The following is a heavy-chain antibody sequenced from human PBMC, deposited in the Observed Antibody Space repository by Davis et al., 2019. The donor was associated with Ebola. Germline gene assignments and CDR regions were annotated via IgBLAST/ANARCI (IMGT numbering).Heavy chain of an antibody. D-gene: IGHD2-8*01. J-gene: IGHJ5*02. Sequence: ASVKVSCKASGYTFTGYYLHWVRQAPGQGLEWMGWINPNNGDTEYAQRFQGRVTMTRDASLTTVYMELSGLKSDDTAMYYCARRSLNAEGLDPWGQGTLVTVSS. CDR2: INPNNGDT. CDR3: ARRSLNAEGLDP. V-gene: IGHV1-2*02. CDR1: GYTFTGYY.